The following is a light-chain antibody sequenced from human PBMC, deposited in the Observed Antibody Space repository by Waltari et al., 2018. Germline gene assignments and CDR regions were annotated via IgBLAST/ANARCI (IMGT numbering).Light chain of an antibody. V-gene: IGKV3D-15*01. Sequence: EIVIMQSPATLSLSPGERASLSCSARQSVGTELAWDQQKPGQPPRRLIYGASTRATDVPARFSGSGSASEFALTISSLQSEDFAVYYCQQCNDWPYTFGQGTNLEIK. CDR3: QQCNDWPYT. CDR1: QSVGTE. J-gene: IGKJ2*01. CDR2: GAS.